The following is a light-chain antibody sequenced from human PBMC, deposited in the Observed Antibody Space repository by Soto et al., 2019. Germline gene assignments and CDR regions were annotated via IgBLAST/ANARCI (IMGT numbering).Light chain of an antibody. CDR3: SSYTSSSTPV. V-gene: IGLV2-14*01. J-gene: IGLJ2*01. Sequence: QSALTQPASVSGSPGQSITISCTGTSSDVGGYNYVSWYQQHPGKAPKLMIYDVNNRPSGVSNRFSGSKSGNTASLTTSGLRAEDEADYYCSSYTSSSTPVFGGGTKLTVL. CDR1: SSDVGGYNY. CDR2: DVN.